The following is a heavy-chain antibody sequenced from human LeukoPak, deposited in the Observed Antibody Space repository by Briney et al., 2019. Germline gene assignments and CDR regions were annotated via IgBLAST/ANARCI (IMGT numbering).Heavy chain of an antibody. Sequence: PSETLSLTCTVSGGSISSNNWWSWVRQPPGKGLEWIGEIHHSGSTNYNPSLKSQITISVEKSKNQFSLKLKSVTAADTAVYYCATSRGGGRSALDFWGQGTLVTVSS. CDR1: GGSISSNNW. CDR2: IHHSGST. J-gene: IGHJ4*02. CDR3: ATSRGGGRSALDF. V-gene: IGHV4-4*02. D-gene: IGHD1-26*01.